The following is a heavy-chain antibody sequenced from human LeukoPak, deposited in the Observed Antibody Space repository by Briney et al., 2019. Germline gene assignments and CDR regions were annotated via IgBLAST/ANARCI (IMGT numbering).Heavy chain of an antibody. J-gene: IGHJ4*02. CDR1: GGSFDNYA. V-gene: IGHV1-69*13. CDR2: IIPIFGTA. Sequence: SVKVSCKASGGSFDNYAISWVRQAPGQGLEWMGGIIPIFGTANYAQKFQGRVTITADESTSTAYMELSSLRSEDTAVYYCARDPPSGEIDYWGQGTLVTVSS. CDR3: ARDPPSGEIDY. D-gene: IGHD5-12*01.